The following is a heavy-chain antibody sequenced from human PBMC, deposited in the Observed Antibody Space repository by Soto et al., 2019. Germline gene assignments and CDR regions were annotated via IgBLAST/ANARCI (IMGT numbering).Heavy chain of an antibody. CDR2: IYYSGST. V-gene: IGHV4-39*01. Sequence: PSETLSLTCTVSGGSISSSSYYWGWIRQPPGKGLEWIGSIYYSGSTYYNPSLKSRVTISVDTSKNQFSLKLSSVTAADTAVYYCARQPSHYYGSRYYFDYWGQGTLVTVSS. J-gene: IGHJ4*02. D-gene: IGHD3-10*01. CDR1: GGSISSSSYY. CDR3: ARQPSHYYGSRYYFDY.